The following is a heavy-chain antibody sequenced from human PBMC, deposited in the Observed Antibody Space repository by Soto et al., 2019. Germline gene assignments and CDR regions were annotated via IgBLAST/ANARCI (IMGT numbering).Heavy chain of an antibody. CDR1: GGSISSYY. J-gene: IGHJ4*02. Sequence: QVQLQESGPGLVKPSETLSLTCTVSGGSISSYYWSWIRQPPGKGLEWIGYIYYSGSTNYNPSLKRRVTISVDTSKNQFSLKLSSVTAADTAVYYCARGYCTNGVCYTGANDYWGQGTLVTVSS. CDR2: IYYSGST. V-gene: IGHV4-59*01. D-gene: IGHD2-8*01. CDR3: ARGYCTNGVCYTGANDY.